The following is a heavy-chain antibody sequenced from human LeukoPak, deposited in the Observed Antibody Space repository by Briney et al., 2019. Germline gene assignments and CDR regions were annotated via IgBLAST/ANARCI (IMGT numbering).Heavy chain of an antibody. CDR1: GGSISSYY. Sequence: PSETLSLTCTISGGSISSYYWSWIRQPAGKGLERIGRIYSTGSTNYNPSLKSRVTMSVDTSKNQFSLRLRSVTAADTAVCYCARQIASAGTAGFDFWGQGALVTVSS. J-gene: IGHJ4*02. CDR3: ARQIASAGTAGFDF. V-gene: IGHV4-4*07. D-gene: IGHD6-13*01. CDR2: IYSTGST.